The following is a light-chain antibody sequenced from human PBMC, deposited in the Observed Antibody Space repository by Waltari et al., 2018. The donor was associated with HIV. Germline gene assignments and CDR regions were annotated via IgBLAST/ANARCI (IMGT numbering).Light chain of an antibody. Sequence: QSVLTQSPSASGTPVQRVTISCSGSSSNIGSNYVYWYQQLPGTAPKLLIYRNNQRPSGVPDRFSGSKSGTSASLAINGLRSEDEADYYCAAWDDSVNGRLFGGGTRLTVL. CDR2: RNN. J-gene: IGLJ2*01. V-gene: IGLV1-47*01. CDR3: AAWDDSVNGRL. CDR1: SSNIGSNY.